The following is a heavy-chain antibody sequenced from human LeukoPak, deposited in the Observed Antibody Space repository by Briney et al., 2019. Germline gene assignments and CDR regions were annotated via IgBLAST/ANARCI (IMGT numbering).Heavy chain of an antibody. Sequence: SDTLSLRCTVPGGCISSYCWIWMPQPPLMGMECIAEIYYSGSTNYNPSLNSRVTITVDTSKNQFSLKLCSVTAADTAVYYCARGGYSSGWPAAVHEYYFDYWGQGTLVTVSS. V-gene: IGHV4-59*07. CDR1: GGCISSYC. CDR3: ARGGYSSGWPAAVHEYYFDY. J-gene: IGHJ4*02. D-gene: IGHD6-19*01. CDR2: IYYSGST.